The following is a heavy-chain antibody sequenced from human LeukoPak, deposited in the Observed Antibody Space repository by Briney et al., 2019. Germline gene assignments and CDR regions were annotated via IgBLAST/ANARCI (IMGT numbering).Heavy chain of an antibody. J-gene: IGHJ3*02. CDR3: ARRVRAFDI. V-gene: IGHV1-18*01. Sequence: ASVKVSCKASGYIFTSYGISWVRQAPGQGLEWMGWISGDSGKTKYAQKFQGRVTLTTDTSTNTAYMELRSLRSDDTAVYYCARRVRAFDIWGQGTMVTVSS. CDR1: GYIFTSYG. CDR2: ISGDSGKT.